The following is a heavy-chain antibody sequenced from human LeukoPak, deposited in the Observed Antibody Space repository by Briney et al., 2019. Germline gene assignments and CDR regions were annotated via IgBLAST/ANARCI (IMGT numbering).Heavy chain of an antibody. V-gene: IGHV3-30*04. CDR3: ARDGIRFGEPTLDY. J-gene: IGHJ4*02. CDR1: GFTFSSYA. D-gene: IGHD3-10*01. CDR2: ISYDGSNK. Sequence: AGGSLRLSCAASGFTFSSYAMHWVRQAPGKGLEWVAVISYDGSNKYYADSVKGRFTISRDNSKNTLYLQMNSLRAEDTAVYYCARDGIRFGEPTLDYWGQGTLVTVSS.